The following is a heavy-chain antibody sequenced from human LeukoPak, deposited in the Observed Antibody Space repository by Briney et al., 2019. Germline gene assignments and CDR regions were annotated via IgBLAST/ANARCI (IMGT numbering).Heavy chain of an antibody. CDR1: GGSISSGDYY. Sequence: SETLSLTCTVSGGSISSGDYYWSWIRQPPGKGLQWIGYIHYSGSSYYNPSLKSRVTISVDTSKSQFSLKLSSVTAADTAVYYCAMIVPDNWFDPWGQGTLVTVSS. CDR2: IHYSGSS. J-gene: IGHJ5*02. V-gene: IGHV4-30-4*01. CDR3: AMIVPDNWFDP. D-gene: IGHD3-22*01.